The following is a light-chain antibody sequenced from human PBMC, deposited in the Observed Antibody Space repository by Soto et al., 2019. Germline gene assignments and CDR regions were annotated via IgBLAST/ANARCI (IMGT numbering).Light chain of an antibody. CDR2: DGS. CDR3: KQRSNWRQMIT. CDR1: QSVSIY. J-gene: IGKJ5*01. Sequence: ETVLMQSPAPLSQSTVERATXSCRXSQSVSIYLAWYQQKPGQAPSLLIYDGSNSTSVIAARFSGSRCGAAFTLTISSLGPEDFEVYYFKQRSNWRQMITLSQGTLLEIK. V-gene: IGKV3-11*01.